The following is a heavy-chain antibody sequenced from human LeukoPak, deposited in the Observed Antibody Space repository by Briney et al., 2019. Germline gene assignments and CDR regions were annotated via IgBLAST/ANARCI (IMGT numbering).Heavy chain of an antibody. CDR3: ARLLAGCPGGRCRAHFDY. Sequence: KPSETLSLTCSVSGDSINSNYWSWMRQPPGQGLEWIGYIYYGGSTNSNPSLKSRVSMSVDTSKNQFSLNLSSVTAADTAVYHCARLLAGCPGGRCRAHFDYWGQGTLVTVSS. CDR2: IYYGGST. D-gene: IGHD2-15*01. J-gene: IGHJ4*02. V-gene: IGHV4-59*01. CDR1: GDSINSNY.